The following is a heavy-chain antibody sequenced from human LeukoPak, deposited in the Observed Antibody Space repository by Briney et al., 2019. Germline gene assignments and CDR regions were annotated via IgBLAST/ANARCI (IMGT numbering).Heavy chain of an antibody. J-gene: IGHJ2*01. V-gene: IGHV3-64*01. CDR2: ISSNGGST. CDR1: GSTFSSYA. CDR3: ARVRGQVCSGGSCYSEWYFDL. Sequence: GGSLRLSCAASGSTFSSYAMHWVRQAPGKGLEYVSAISSNGGSTYYANSVKGRFTISRDNSKNTLYLQMGSLRAEDMAVYYCARVRGQVCSGGSCYSEWYFDLWGRGTLVTVSS. D-gene: IGHD2-15*01.